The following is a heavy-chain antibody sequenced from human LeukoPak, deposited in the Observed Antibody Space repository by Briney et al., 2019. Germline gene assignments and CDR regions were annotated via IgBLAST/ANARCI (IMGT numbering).Heavy chain of an antibody. CDR1: GGSISSYY. V-gene: IGHV4-59*01. CDR3: ARDRRIAAAGTYYYYGMDV. Sequence: SETLSLTCTVSGGSISSYYWSWIRQPPGKGLEWIGYIYYSGSTNYNPSLKGRVTISVDTSKNQFSLKLSSVTAADTAVYYCARDRRIAAAGTYYYYGMDVWGQGTTVTVSS. D-gene: IGHD6-13*01. CDR2: IYYSGST. J-gene: IGHJ6*02.